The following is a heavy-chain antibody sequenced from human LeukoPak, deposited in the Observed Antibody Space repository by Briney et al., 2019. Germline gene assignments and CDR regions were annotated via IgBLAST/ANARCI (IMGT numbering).Heavy chain of an antibody. CDR3: ARGPRNDP. V-gene: IGHV1-8*01. CDR2: VHPNSGNT. J-gene: IGHJ5*02. CDR1: GYPFTTWE. D-gene: IGHD1-14*01. Sequence: ASVKVSCKTSGYPFTTWEINWVRQAAGQGLEWMGWVHPNSGNTAYAQKFQCRVTMTRDTSISTAYMELSGLRFDDTAVYFCARGPRNDPWGQGTLVTVSS.